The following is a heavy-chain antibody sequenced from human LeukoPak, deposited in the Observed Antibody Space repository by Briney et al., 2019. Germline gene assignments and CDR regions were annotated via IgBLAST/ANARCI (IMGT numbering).Heavy chain of an antibody. CDR1: GYSIKSGYY. Sequence: SETLSLTCTVSGYSIKSGYYWSWIRQPPGKGLEWIGEINHSGSTNYNPSLKSRVTISVDTSKNQFSLKLSSVTAADTAVYYCARLVTYYYDSSGYYSSNWFDPWGQGTLVTVSS. J-gene: IGHJ5*02. D-gene: IGHD3-22*01. CDR2: INHSGST. CDR3: ARLVTYYYDSSGYYSSNWFDP. V-gene: IGHV4-34*01.